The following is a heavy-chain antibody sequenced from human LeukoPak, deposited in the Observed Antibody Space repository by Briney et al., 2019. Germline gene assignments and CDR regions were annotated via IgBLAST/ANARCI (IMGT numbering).Heavy chain of an antibody. CDR3: ARDPSNTSGRFWYLDV. CDR2: ISGYNGDT. V-gene: IGHV1-18*01. CDR1: GYTFTSHG. D-gene: IGHD6-19*01. Sequence: ASMKVSCRASGYTFTSHGITWVRQAPGQGLEWMGWISGYNGDTRYAQKFQGRVTMTTETSTSTAYLELWSLRSDDTAVYYCARDPSNTSGRFWYLDVWGRGTLVIVSA. J-gene: IGHJ2*01.